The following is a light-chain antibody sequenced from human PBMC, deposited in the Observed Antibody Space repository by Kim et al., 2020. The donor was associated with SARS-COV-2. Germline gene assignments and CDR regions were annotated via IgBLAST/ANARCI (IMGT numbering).Light chain of an antibody. V-gene: IGKV1-39*01. CDR2: AAS. CDR1: QSINKY. CDR3: QQSYNSPRS. Sequence: SASVGDSVTVPCRASQSINKYLDWYQKKSGKAPKLLIYAASSLQSGVPSRFSGSGSETDFTLTISSLQPEDFATYYCQQSYNSPRSFGQGTKLEI. J-gene: IGKJ2*03.